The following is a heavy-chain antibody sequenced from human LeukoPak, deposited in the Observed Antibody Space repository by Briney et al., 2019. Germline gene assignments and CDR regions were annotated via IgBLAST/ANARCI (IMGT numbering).Heavy chain of an antibody. CDR3: ARDRGGSYYPYLDAFDI. Sequence: GASVKVSCKASGGTFSSYAISWVRQAPGQGLEWMGGIIPIFGTANYAQKFQGRVTITADESTSTAYMELSSLRSEDTAVYYCARDRGGSYYPYLDAFDIWGQGTMVTVSS. J-gene: IGHJ3*02. D-gene: IGHD1-26*01. V-gene: IGHV1-69*13. CDR1: GGTFSSYA. CDR2: IIPIFGTA.